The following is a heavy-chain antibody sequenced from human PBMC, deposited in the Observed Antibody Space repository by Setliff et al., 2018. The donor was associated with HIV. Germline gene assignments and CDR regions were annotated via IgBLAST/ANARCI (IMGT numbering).Heavy chain of an antibody. CDR2: VNHSGGT. V-gene: IGHV4-34*01. D-gene: IGHD3-10*01. CDR1: GGSLSGSY. CDR3: ARRIDDSGSFPDKNWFDT. J-gene: IGHJ5*02. Sequence: PSETLSLTCGVSGGSLSGSYWSWIRQSPEKGLEWIGEVNHSGGTNYNRSLKSRVTISVDTSKNQFSLRLTSVTAADTAVYYCARRIDDSGSFPDKNWFDTWGQGSLVTVSS.